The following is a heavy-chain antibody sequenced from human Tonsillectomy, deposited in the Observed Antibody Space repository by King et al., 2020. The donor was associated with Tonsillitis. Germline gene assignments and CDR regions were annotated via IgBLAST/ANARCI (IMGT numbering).Heavy chain of an antibody. V-gene: IGHV3-30*18. CDR1: GFAFSDCG. CDR2: ISYDGSDK. Sequence: VQLVESGGGVVQPGRSLRLSCAASGFAFSDCGMHWVRQAPGKGLDWVATISYDGSDKDYGDSVRGRFTISRDNSRSTLYLQVNSLRADDTAVHYCAKEGGAQYCSSASCSADYWGQGTLVTVSS. CDR3: AKEGGAQYCSSASCSADY. D-gene: IGHD2-2*01. J-gene: IGHJ4*02.